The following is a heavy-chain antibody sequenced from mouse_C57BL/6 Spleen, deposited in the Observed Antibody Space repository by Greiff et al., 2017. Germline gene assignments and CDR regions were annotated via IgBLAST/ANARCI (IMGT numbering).Heavy chain of an antibody. Sequence: QVQLQQSGAELVKPGASVKMSCKASGYPFTSYWITWVKPRPGQGLEWIGDISPGSGSTNYNDKFKSKATLTVDTSSSTAYMQLSSLTSEDSAVYYGARLGFDYWGQGTTLTVSS. CDR2: ISPGSGST. V-gene: IGHV1-55*01. D-gene: IGHD4-1*01. CDR3: ARLGFDY. J-gene: IGHJ2*01. CDR1: GYPFTSYW.